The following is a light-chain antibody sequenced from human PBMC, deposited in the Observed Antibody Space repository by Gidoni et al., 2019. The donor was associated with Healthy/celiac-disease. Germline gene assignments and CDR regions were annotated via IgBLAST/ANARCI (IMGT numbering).Light chain of an antibody. CDR2: DVS. J-gene: IGLJ1*01. V-gene: IGLV2-14*01. CDR3: SSYTSSSTLV. CDR1: SSAVGGYNY. Sequence: QSALTQPASVSGSPGQSITLSCPGTSSAVGGYNYVSWFQQHPGKAPKLMIYDVSNRPSGVSNRFSGSKSGNTVSLTISGLQAEDEADYYCSSYTSSSTLVFGTGTKVTVL.